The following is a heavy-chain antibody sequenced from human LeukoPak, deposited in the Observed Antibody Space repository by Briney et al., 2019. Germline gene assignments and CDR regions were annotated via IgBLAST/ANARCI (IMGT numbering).Heavy chain of an antibody. Sequence: ASVKVSCKASGYTFSTYSISWVRQAPGQGLEWMGWISAYTVHTNYAQNLQGRVTMTTDTSTSIAYMELRSLRSDDTAVYYCARGPASDYNWFDPWGQGTLVTVSS. J-gene: IGHJ5*02. CDR2: ISAYTVHT. CDR1: GYTFSTYS. CDR3: ARGPASDYNWFDP. D-gene: IGHD2-21*02. V-gene: IGHV1-18*01.